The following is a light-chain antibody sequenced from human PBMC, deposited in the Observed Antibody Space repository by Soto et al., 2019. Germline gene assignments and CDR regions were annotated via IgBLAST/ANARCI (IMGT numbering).Light chain of an antibody. J-gene: IGLJ1*01. V-gene: IGLV2-8*01. CDR2: EVT. Sequence: QSVLTQPASVSGSPGQSVTISCTGTSSDVGGYDYVSWYQQHPGKAPKLMIYEVTIRPSGVSDRFSGSKSGNTASLTVSGLQAEDEADYYCSSYTGGNPSYVFGTGTKVTIL. CDR1: SSDVGGYDY. CDR3: SSYTGGNPSYV.